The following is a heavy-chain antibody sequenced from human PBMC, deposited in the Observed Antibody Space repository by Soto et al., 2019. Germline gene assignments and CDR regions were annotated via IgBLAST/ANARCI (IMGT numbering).Heavy chain of an antibody. D-gene: IGHD1-26*01. CDR1: GFTFSIYA. J-gene: IGHJ4*02. V-gene: IGHV3-30*18. CDR2: ISFDGSNK. CDR3: ANLIVGPKTADY. Sequence: ESGGGVVQPGRSLRLSCAASGFTFSIYAMHWVRQAPGKGLEWVAVISFDGSNKYYADSVKGRFTISRDNSQNTLYLQMNSLRAEDTAVYYCANLIVGPKTADYWGQGTLVTVSS.